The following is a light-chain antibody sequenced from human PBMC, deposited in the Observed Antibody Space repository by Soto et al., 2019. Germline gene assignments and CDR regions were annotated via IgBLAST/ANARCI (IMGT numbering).Light chain of an antibody. V-gene: IGLV2-11*01. CDR3: CSNAGSYTFV. Sequence: QSALTQPRSVSGSPGQSVTISCTGTSSDVGDYNYVSWYQQHPGKAPKLIIHDVSRRPSGVPDRFSGSKSGNTASLTISGLQAEDEADYYCCSNAGSYTFVFGGGTKLTVL. J-gene: IGLJ2*01. CDR1: SSDVGDYNY. CDR2: DVS.